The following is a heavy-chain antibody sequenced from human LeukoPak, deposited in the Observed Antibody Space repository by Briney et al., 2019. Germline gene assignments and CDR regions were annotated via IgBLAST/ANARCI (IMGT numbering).Heavy chain of an antibody. D-gene: IGHD5-12*01. CDR3: ATHRRSGSGGSENAFEI. CDR1: GDSTSSSTYY. V-gene: IGHV4-39*01. CDR2: IYDSGTT. J-gene: IGHJ3*02. Sequence: SETLSLTCTVSGDSTSSSTYYWGWIRQAPGKGLEWIGNIYDSGTTHYNPSLKSRVTISGDTSKNQFSPKLNSVTAADTAIHGCATHRRSGSGGSENAFEIWGQGTMVTVSS.